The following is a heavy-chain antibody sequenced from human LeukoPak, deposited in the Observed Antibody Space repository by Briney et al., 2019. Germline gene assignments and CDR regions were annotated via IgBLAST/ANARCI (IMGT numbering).Heavy chain of an antibody. CDR2: IKQDGSEI. J-gene: IGHJ4*02. CDR1: GFTFSSHW. CDR3: ATIEAVRFHY. D-gene: IGHD6-19*01. Sequence: PGGSLRLSCADSGFTFSSHWMSWVRQAPGKGLEWVANIKQDGSEIYYLGSVKGRFTISRDNAKNSLYLQMNSLRVEDTAVYYCATIEAVRFHYWGQGTLVTVSS. V-gene: IGHV3-7*01.